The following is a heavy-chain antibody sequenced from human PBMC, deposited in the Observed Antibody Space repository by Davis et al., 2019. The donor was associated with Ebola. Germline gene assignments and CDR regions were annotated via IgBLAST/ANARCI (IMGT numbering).Heavy chain of an antibody. Sequence: SETLSLTCTVSGGSISSDFWSWIRQPPGKGLEWIAYIHNSGSTSSNPSLNSRVAVSLDASKNQFSLNLYFVTAADTAVYYCARHVDNGDNYFPSWGQGVLVTVSS. CDR1: GGSISSDF. J-gene: IGHJ4*02. CDR2: IHNSGST. CDR3: ARHVDNGDNYFPS. V-gene: IGHV4-59*08. D-gene: IGHD4-17*01.